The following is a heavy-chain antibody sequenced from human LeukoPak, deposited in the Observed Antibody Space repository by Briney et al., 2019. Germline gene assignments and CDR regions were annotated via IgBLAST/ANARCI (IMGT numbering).Heavy chain of an antibody. D-gene: IGHD4/OR15-4a*01. CDR3: AVYGGNWDFDS. CDR1: NGFDNLYF. Sequence: PSETLSLTCAVYNGFDNLYFMLVRQAPGKGLEWIGEMTYRGSANYNPSLRSRATISINVSQRQFSLILRSVTAADTATYYCAVYGGNWDFDSWGQGTPVTVS. V-gene: IGHV4-34*01. CDR2: MTYRGSA. J-gene: IGHJ4*02.